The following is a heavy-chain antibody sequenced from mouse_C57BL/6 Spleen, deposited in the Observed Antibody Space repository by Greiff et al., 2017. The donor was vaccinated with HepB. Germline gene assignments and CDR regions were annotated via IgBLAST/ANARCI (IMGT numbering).Heavy chain of an antibody. D-gene: IGHD1-1*01. V-gene: IGHV1-9*01. CDR2: ILPGSGST. CDR1: GYTFTGYW. J-gene: IGHJ4*01. Sequence: VKLLESGAELMKPGASVKLSCKATGYTFTGYWIEWVKQRPGHGLEWIGEILPGSGSTNYNEKFKGKATFTADTSSNTAYMQLSSLTTEDSAIYYCARLADSYYGSRGYAMDYWGQGTSVTVSS. CDR3: ARLADSYYGSRGYAMDY.